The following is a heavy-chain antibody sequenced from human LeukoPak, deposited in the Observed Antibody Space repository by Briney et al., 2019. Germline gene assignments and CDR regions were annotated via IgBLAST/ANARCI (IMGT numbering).Heavy chain of an antibody. CDR3: AKDSAKKYDDY. Sequence: GGSLRLSCAASGFTFSSYAMSWVRQAPGKGLEWVSGISGSDGSTNYADSVKGRFTISIENSKNTLYLQMNSLRAEDTAVYYRAKDSAKKYDDYWGQGTLVTVSS. D-gene: IGHD2/OR15-2a*01. CDR1: GFTFSSYA. CDR2: ISGSDGST. V-gene: IGHV3-23*01. J-gene: IGHJ4*02.